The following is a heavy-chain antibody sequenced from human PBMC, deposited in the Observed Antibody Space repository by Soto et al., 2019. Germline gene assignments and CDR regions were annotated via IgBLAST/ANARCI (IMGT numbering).Heavy chain of an antibody. V-gene: IGHV3-23*01. CDR2: ISTSGGNT. CDR1: GFTFSNYA. J-gene: IGHJ4*02. D-gene: IGHD2-15*01. CDR3: AKGGGSCSGGSCYAPTDY. Sequence: GGSLRLSCAASGFTFSNYAMSWVRQAPGEGLEWVSAISTSGGNTYYADSVKGRFTIYRDNSKNTLYLVMNSLRAEDTAIYYSAKGGGSCSGGSCYAPTDYWGQGTLVTVSS.